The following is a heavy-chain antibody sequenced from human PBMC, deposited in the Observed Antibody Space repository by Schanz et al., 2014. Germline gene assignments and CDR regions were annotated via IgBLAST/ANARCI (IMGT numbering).Heavy chain of an antibody. J-gene: IGHJ6*02. CDR2: ISNDGSDE. V-gene: IGHV3-30*04. CDR1: GFTFSRYA. D-gene: IGHD6-13*01. Sequence: QVQLVESGGGVVQPGRSVRLSCAASGFTFSRYAMPWVRQAPGKGLEWVAVISNDGSDEHYADSVKGRFTISRDNSKNTLYLQMNSLRAEDTAVYYCARDRQQLVGRIGYYYGMDVWGQGTTVTVSS. CDR3: ARDRQQLVGRIGYYYGMDV.